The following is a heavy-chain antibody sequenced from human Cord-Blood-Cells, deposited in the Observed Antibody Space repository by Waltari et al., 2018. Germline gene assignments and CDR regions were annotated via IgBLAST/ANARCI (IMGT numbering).Heavy chain of an antibody. CDR3: ARGVGATTYYYYYYMDV. J-gene: IGHJ6*03. CDR1: GGTFSSYA. CDR2: IIPIFGTA. Sequence: QVQLVQSGAEVKKPGSSVKVSCKASGGTFSSYAISWVRQAPGQGLEWMGGIIPIFGTANYAKKFQGRVTITADESTSTAYMELSSLRSEDTAVYYCARGVGATTYYYYYYMDVWGKGTTVTVSS. D-gene: IGHD1-26*01. V-gene: IGHV1-69*01.